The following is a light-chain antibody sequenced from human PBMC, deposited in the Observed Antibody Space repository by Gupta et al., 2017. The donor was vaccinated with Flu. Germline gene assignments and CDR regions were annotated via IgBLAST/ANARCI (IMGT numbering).Light chain of an antibody. CDR1: QHINSW. J-gene: IGKJ4*01. Sequence: DIQMTQSPSTVSASVGDRVSITCRASQHINSWLTWYQKKPGQAPKVLIYAASSLQSGVPSRFRGSGYGTDFTLTISSMKPEDFATYFCQQANSFPLSFGGGTKVEMK. V-gene: IGKV1-12*01. CDR3: QQANSFPLS. CDR2: AAS.